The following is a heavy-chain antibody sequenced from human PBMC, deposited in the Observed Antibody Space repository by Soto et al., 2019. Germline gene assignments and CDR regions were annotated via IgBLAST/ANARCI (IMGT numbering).Heavy chain of an antibody. CDR3: TTVSAMVPEEAFDI. CDR2: IKSKTDGGTT. Sequence: GGSLRLSCAASGFTFSNAWMSWVRQAPGKGLEWVGRIKSKTDGGTTDYAAPVKGRFTISRDDSKNTLYLQMNSLKTEDTAVYYCTTVSAMVPEEAFDIWGQGTMVTVSS. J-gene: IGHJ3*02. CDR1: GFTFSNAW. V-gene: IGHV3-15*01. D-gene: IGHD3-10*01.